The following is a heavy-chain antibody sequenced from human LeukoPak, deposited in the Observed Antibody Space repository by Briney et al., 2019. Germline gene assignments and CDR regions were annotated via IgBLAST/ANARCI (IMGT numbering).Heavy chain of an antibody. J-gene: IGHJ3*02. Sequence: SETLSLTCTVSGGSISSYYCSWIRQPAGKGLEWIGRIYTSGSTNYNPSLKSRVTMSVDTSKNQFSLKLSSVTAADTAVYYCAKSWKSPIFGVDGAFDIWGQGTMVTVSS. CDR3: AKSWKSPIFGVDGAFDI. D-gene: IGHD3-3*01. V-gene: IGHV4-4*07. CDR2: IYTSGST. CDR1: GGSISSYY.